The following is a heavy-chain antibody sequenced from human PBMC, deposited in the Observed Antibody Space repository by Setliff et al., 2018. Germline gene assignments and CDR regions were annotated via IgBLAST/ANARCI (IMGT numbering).Heavy chain of an antibody. Sequence: GASVKVSCKASGYTFTNYGINWVRQAPGRGLEWIGWMSAYAQKFQGRVTMTTDTPTSTAYMELRSLTSDDTAVYYCARGPLDFVVVPAAAKFDYWGQGTLVTVSS. CDR2: MSA. J-gene: IGHJ4*02. CDR3: ARGPLDFVVVPAAAKFDY. V-gene: IGHV1-18*01. CDR1: GYTFTNYG. D-gene: IGHD2-2*01.